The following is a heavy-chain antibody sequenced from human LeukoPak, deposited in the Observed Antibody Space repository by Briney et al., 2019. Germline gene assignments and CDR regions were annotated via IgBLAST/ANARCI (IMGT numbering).Heavy chain of an antibody. CDR1: AYTFTCYS. D-gene: IGHD6-19*01. CDR3: APTSGWTYYFDY. J-gene: IGHJ4*02. V-gene: IGHV1-2*02. Sequence: ASVKVSCKASAYTFTCYSMHWVRQSPGQGLEWMGGSNPNSGATNYAQKFQVRVAMTSARAINTAYMELSRLRSDDAAVCYCAPTSGWTYYFDYWGQGTLVSVS. CDR2: SNPNSGAT.